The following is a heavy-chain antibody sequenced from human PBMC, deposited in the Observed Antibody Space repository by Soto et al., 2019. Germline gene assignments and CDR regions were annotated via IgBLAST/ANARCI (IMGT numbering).Heavy chain of an antibody. CDR1: GFTLSSYG. J-gene: IGHJ6*02. CDR2: IWYDGSNK. Sequence: GGSLRLSCAASGFTLSSYGMHWVRQAPGKGLEWVAVIWYDGSNKYYADSVKGRFTISRDNSKNTLYLQMNSLRAEDTAVYYCARDEKTYDFWSGYNYYYGMDVWGQGTTVTVSS. CDR3: ARDEKTYDFWSGYNYYYGMDV. V-gene: IGHV3-33*01. D-gene: IGHD3-3*01.